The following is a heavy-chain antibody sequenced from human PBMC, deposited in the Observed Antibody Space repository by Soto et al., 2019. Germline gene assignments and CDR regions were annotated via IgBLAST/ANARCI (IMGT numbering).Heavy chain of an antibody. CDR2: FVPVLNIA. J-gene: IGHJ3*02. CDR3: AREGPYVAFGI. Sequence: QVQLVQSGAEVKKPGSSVKVSCKASGGACSTYTITWVRQAPGQGLEWMGRFVPVLNIAKYAPKFQGRVTITADKSTSSDYMVLSSLTYDDTAVYYCAREGPYVAFGIWGQGTGVTVSS. CDR1: GGACSTYT. V-gene: IGHV1-69*08. D-gene: IGHD3-16*01.